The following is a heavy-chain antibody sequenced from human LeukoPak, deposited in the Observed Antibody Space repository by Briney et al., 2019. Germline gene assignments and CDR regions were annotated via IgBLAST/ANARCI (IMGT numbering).Heavy chain of an antibody. D-gene: IGHD3-22*01. J-gene: IGHJ4*02. CDR3: ARGERYYYDSSGYHFPYYFDY. CDR2: IIPIFGTA. V-gene: IGHV1-69*13. CDR1: GGTFSSYA. Sequence: SVKVSCKASGGTFSSYAISWVRQAPGQGLEWMGGIIPIFGTANYAQKFQGRVTITADESTSTAYMELSSLRSEDTAVYYCARGERYYYDSSGYHFPYYFDYWGQGTLVTVSS.